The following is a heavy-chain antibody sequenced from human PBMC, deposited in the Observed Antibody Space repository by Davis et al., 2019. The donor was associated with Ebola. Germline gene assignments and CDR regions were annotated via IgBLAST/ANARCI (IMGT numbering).Heavy chain of an antibody. CDR1: GFTFSNFW. V-gene: IGHV3-74*01. D-gene: IGHD6-19*01. J-gene: IGHJ3*01. Sequence: HTGGSLRLSCAASGFTFSNFWMHWVRQGPGKELVWVSRINSDGSFTTYADSVKGRFTISRDNSKNTLHLQMNSLRVEDTATYYCVKDTSSVWFDVWGQGTTVTVSS. CDR3: VKDTSSVWFDV. CDR2: INSDGSFT.